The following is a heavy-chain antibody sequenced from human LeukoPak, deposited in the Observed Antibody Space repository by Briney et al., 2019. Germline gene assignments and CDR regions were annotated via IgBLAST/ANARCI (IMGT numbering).Heavy chain of an antibody. D-gene: IGHD2-2*01. Sequence: GGTLRLSCAASGLTFSYYGMSWVRQAPGKGLEWVSAISGSGGSTYYADSVKGRFTISRDNSKNTLYLQMNSLRAEDTAVYYCAKDPSDIVVVPAAILDYWGQGTLVTVSS. CDR2: ISGSGGST. V-gene: IGHV3-23*01. CDR1: GLTFSYYG. CDR3: AKDPSDIVVVPAAILDY. J-gene: IGHJ4*02.